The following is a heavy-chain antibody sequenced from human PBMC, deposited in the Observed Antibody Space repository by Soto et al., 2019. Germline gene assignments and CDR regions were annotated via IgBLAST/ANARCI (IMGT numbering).Heavy chain of an antibody. V-gene: IGHV3-74*01. CDR3: ARGGLHAYYKDT. Sequence: EVQLVESGGGLVQPGGSLRLSCAASGFTFSNYWMHWARHAPGEGLVWVARINSGGSTTNYADSVKGRFTVSRDNAKNTLYLQMNSLRAGDTAIYYCARGGLHAYYKDTWGQGAPVTVSS. J-gene: IGHJ5*02. CDR1: GFTFSNYW. D-gene: IGHD3-10*01. CDR2: INSGGSTT.